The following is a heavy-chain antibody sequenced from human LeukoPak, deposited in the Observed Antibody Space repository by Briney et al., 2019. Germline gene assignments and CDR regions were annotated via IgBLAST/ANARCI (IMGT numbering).Heavy chain of an antibody. D-gene: IGHD2-2*01. J-gene: IGHJ4*02. V-gene: IGHV3-33*06. Sequence: GGSLRLSCAASGFTFSSYGMHLVRQAPGKGLEWVAVIWYDGSNKYYADSVKGRFTISRDNSKNTLYLQMNSLRAEDTAIYYCAKDYCSSTSCPQKDWGQGTLVTVSS. CDR3: AKDYCSSTSCPQKD. CDR2: IWYDGSNK. CDR1: GFTFSSYG.